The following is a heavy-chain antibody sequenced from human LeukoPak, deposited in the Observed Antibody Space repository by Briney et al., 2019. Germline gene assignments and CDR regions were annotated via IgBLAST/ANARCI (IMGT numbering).Heavy chain of an antibody. Sequence: GASVKVSCKASGYTFTGYYMHWVRQAPGQGLEWMGWINPNSGGTNYAQKFQGRVTMTRDTSISTAYMELSRLRSDDTAVYYCARGPQHRWELLRDIDYWGQGTLVTVSS. CDR3: ARGPQHRWELLRDIDY. CDR1: GYTFTGYY. D-gene: IGHD1-26*01. J-gene: IGHJ4*02. V-gene: IGHV1-2*02. CDR2: INPNSGGT.